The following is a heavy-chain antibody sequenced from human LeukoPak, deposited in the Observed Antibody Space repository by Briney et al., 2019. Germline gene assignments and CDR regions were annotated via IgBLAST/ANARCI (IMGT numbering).Heavy chain of an antibody. V-gene: IGHV1-2*02. CDR2: INPNSGGT. CDR3: ARFHGVAAAVPYNWFDP. D-gene: IGHD6-13*01. J-gene: IGHJ5*02. CDR1: GYTFTGYY. Sequence: GASVKVSCKASGYTFTGYYMHWVRQAPGQGLEWMGWINPNSGGTNYAQKFQGRVTMTRDTSISTAYMELSRLRSDDTAVYYCARFHGVAAAVPYNWFDPWGQGTLVTVSS.